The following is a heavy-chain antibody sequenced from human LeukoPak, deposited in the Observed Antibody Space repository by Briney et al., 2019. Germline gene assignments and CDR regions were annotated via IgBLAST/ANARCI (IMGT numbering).Heavy chain of an antibody. CDR1: GDSVSSNSVT. V-gene: IGHV6-1*01. J-gene: IGHJ5*02. CDR2: TYYRSTWYN. D-gene: IGHD2-2*01. CDR3: ARRLTQYDCFDP. Sequence: SQTLSLTCAISGDSVSSNSVTWNWIRQSPSKGLEWLGSTYYRSTWYNDYSVSVRGRITVNPDTSKYQFSLHPNSVTPEDTAVYYCARRLTQYDCFDPWGQGILVTVSS.